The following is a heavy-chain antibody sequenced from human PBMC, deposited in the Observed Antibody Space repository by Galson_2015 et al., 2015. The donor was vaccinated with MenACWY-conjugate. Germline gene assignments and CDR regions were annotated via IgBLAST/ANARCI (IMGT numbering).Heavy chain of an antibody. V-gene: IGHV3-7*03. CDR1: GFTFNNYW. D-gene: IGHD2-15*01. J-gene: IGHJ4*02. Sequence: SLSLAGAASGFTFNNYWMNWVRQAPGKGLVRVASIKEDGGDKDYVDSARGRFTISRDNAQNSLYLQMNSLRADDPAVYYCARDLGFCSGGTCYSVYDSWGQGTLVTVSS. CDR3: ARDLGFCSGGTCYSVYDS. CDR2: IKEDGGDK.